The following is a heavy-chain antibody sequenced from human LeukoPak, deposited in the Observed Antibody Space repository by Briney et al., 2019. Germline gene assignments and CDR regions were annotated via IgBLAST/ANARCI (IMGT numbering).Heavy chain of an antibody. D-gene: IGHD2-2*01. CDR1: GFTFSSYS. V-gene: IGHV3-48*01. CDR2: ISSSSSTI. CDR3: ARDRNLEVVPEEDYMDV. J-gene: IGHJ6*03. Sequence: GGSLRLSCAASGFTFSSYSMNWVRQAPGKGLEWVSYISSSSSTIYYADSVKGRFTISRDNAKNSLYLQMNSLRAEDTAVYYCARDRNLEVVPEEDYMDVWGKGTTVTVSS.